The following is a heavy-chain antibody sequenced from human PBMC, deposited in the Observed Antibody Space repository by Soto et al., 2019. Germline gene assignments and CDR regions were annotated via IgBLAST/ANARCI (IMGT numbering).Heavy chain of an antibody. Sequence: QVQLVESGGGVIQPGKSLRLSCAASGFTFSGYAMHWVRQAPGKGLEWVAVISYDGSNKYYADSVKGRFTISRDNSKNTLYLQMNSLRAEDTAVYYCARDVSPTPFSYGDSWGQGTLVTVSS. D-gene: IGHD2-15*01. CDR2: ISYDGSNK. CDR3: ARDVSPTPFSYGDS. CDR1: GFTFSGYA. V-gene: IGHV3-30-3*01. J-gene: IGHJ4*02.